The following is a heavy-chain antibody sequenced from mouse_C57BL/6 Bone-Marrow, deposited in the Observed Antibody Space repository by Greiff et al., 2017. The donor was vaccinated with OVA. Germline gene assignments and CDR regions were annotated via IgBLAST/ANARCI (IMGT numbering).Heavy chain of an antibody. Sequence: EVQRVESGPSLVRPSQTLSLTCTVTGFSINSDCYWIWIRQFPGNKLEYIGYTFYSGITYYNPSLESRTYITRDTSKNQFSLKLSSVTTEDTATYYCARETWEGAYWYFDVWGTGTTVTVSS. D-gene: IGHD4-1*01. CDR2: TFYSGIT. CDR1: GFSINSDCY. J-gene: IGHJ1*03. V-gene: IGHV3-3*01. CDR3: ARETWEGAYWYFDV.